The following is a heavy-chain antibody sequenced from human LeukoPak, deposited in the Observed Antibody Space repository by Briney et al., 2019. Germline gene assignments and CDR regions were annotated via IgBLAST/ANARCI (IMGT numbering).Heavy chain of an antibody. J-gene: IGHJ4*02. Sequence: GGSLRLSCAASGFTFSSYAMHWVRQAPGKGLEWVSVIYSGGSTYYADSVKGRFTISRDNSKNTLYLQMNSLRAEDTAVYYCASTMVRGVIITLDFDYWGQGTLVTVSS. V-gene: IGHV3-53*01. D-gene: IGHD3-10*01. CDR2: IYSGGST. CDR3: ASTMVRGVIITLDFDY. CDR1: GFTFSSYA.